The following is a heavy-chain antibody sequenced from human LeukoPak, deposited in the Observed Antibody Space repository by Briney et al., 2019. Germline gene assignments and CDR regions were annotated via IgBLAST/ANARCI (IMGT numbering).Heavy chain of an antibody. Sequence: GGSLRLSCAGAGFSIADHHMDWVRQAPGTGLEWIGRSATTKPNSCTTQYAASVRGRFTISRDDSQNSLYLHLNSLKTEDTAVYYCVRVVTTRSGWYHFDNRGLGTLVSVSS. CDR3: VRVVTTRSGWYHFDN. D-gene: IGHD6-13*01. V-gene: IGHV3-72*01. CDR2: SATTKPNSCTT. J-gene: IGHJ4*02. CDR1: GFSIADHH.